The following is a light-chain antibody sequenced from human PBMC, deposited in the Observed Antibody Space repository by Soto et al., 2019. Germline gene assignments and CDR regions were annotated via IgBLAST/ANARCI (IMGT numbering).Light chain of an antibody. CDR2: DAS. Sequence: EIVLTQSPATLSLSPGERATLYCRASQSVSSYLAWYQQKPGQAPRLLIYDASNRATGIPARFSGSGSGTDFTLTISSLEPEDFAVYYCQQRSNWPPRFGGGTKVEIK. CDR1: QSVSSY. CDR3: QQRSNWPPR. V-gene: IGKV3-11*01. J-gene: IGKJ4*01.